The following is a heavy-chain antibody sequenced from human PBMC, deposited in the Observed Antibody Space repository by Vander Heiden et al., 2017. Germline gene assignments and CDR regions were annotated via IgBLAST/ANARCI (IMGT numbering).Heavy chain of an antibody. V-gene: IGHV3-33*01. D-gene: IGHD3-9*01. CDR1: GFTFSSYG. CDR2: IWYDGSNK. CDR3: ARDGDILTGYYYYYGMDV. J-gene: IGHJ6*02. Sequence: QVQLVESGGGVVQPGRSLSLSCAASGFTFSSYGMHWVRQAPGKGLEWVAVIWYDGSNKYYADSVKGRFTISRDNSKNTLYLQMNSLRAEDTAVYYCARDGDILTGYYYYYGMDVWGQGTTVTVSS.